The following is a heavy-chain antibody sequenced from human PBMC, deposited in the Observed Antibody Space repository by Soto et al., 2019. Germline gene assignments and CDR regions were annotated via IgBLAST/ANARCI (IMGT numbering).Heavy chain of an antibody. CDR1: GGTFSSYS. CDR3: AREGYGDYGKPFDY. Sequence: SVKVSCKASGGTFSSYSISWVRQAPGQGLEWMGGIIPLFGTANYAQKFQGRVTITADESTSTAYMQLSSLRSEDTAVYDCAREGYGDYGKPFDYWGQGTLVTVSS. J-gene: IGHJ4*02. CDR2: IIPLFGTA. V-gene: IGHV1-69*13. D-gene: IGHD4-17*01.